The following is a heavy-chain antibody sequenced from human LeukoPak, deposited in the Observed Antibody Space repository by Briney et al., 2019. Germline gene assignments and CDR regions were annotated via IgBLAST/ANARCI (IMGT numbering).Heavy chain of an antibody. CDR3: ARAPYCSGGSCYFYYYYGMDV. CDR2: IYYSGYT. Sequence: PSGTLSLTCTVSGGSLSSGDYYWRWLRQPPGKGLEWVGYIYYSGYTYYNPSLKSRVTISVDTSKNQFSLKLSSVTAVDTAVYYCARAPYCSGGSCYFYYYYGMDVWGQGTTVTVSS. CDR1: GGSLSSGDYY. J-gene: IGHJ6*02. V-gene: IGHV4-30-4*01. D-gene: IGHD2-15*01.